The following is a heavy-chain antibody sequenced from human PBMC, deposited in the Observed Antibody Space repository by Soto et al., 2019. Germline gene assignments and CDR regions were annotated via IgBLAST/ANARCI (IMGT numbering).Heavy chain of an antibody. CDR1: GFTFSSYA. D-gene: IGHD3-16*01. V-gene: IGHV3-23*01. Sequence: GGSLRLSCAASGFTFSSYAMSWVRQAPGKGLEWVSAISGSGGSTYYADSVKGRFTISRDNSKNTLYLQMNSLRAEDTAVYYCAKDSNLWELLMITFGGVVDYWGQGTLVTVSS. CDR2: ISGSGGST. CDR3: AKDSNLWELLMITFGGVVDY. J-gene: IGHJ4*02.